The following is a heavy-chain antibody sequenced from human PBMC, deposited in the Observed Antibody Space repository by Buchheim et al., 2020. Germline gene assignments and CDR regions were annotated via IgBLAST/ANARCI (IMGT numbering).Heavy chain of an antibody. CDR3: VKSRSGYYPRNFYFYMHV. CDR1: GFTFRNYG. J-gene: IGHJ6*03. CDR2: ISEDGREK. D-gene: IGHD3-3*01. Sequence: QVHLVESGGGVVQPGGSLRLSCGASGFTFRNYGMHWVRQAPGKGLEWVAVISEDGREKYYTDSVKGRFTISRDNSKSTVDLQINSLRREDAAVYYCVKSRSGYYPRNFYFYMHVWGKETT. V-gene: IGHV3-30*18.